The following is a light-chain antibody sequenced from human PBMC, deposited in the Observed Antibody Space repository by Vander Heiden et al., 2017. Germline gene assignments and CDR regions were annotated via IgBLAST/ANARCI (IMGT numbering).Light chain of an antibody. V-gene: IGLV3-1*01. J-gene: IGLJ2*01. Sequence: SYELTQPPSVSVSPGQTASIPCSGDKLGNKYACWYQQKPGQSPVLVIYQGNKRPSGIPERFAGSNSGNTATLTISGTQAMDEADYFCQAWDSSTVVFGGGTKLTVL. CDR2: QGN. CDR3: QAWDSSTVV. CDR1: KLGNKY.